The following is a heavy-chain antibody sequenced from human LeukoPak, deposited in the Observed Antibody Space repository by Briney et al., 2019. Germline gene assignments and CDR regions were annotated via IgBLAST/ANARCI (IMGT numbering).Heavy chain of an antibody. CDR3: ARSGSSDAFDI. D-gene: IGHD1-26*01. J-gene: IGHJ3*02. CDR1: GFTSSSYS. CDR2: ISSSSSYI. V-gene: IGHV3-21*01. Sequence: GGSLRLSCAASGFTSSSYSMNWVRQAPGKGLEWVSSISSSSSYIYYADSVKGRFTISRDNAKNSLYLQMNSLRAKDTAVYYCARSGSSDAFDIWGQGTMVTVSS.